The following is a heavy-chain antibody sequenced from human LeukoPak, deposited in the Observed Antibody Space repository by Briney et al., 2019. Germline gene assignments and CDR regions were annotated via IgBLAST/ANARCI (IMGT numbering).Heavy chain of an antibody. CDR3: ARESDYYEDY. CDR2: IHPSDYT. D-gene: IGHD3-22*01. CDR1: GASISSGSRY. Sequence: SQTLSLTCTVSGASISSGSRYWSWIRQSAGKGLEWIGRIHPSDYTTYNPSLNRRVTTSLDSSRNQFSLRLTSVTAADAALYYCARESDYYEDYWGQGTLVTVSS. V-gene: IGHV4-61*02. J-gene: IGHJ4*02.